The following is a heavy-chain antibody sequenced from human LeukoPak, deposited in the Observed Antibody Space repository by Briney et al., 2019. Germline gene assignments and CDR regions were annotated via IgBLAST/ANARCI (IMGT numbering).Heavy chain of an antibody. CDR3: ARELIAVAGTPYYYYGMDV. CDR2: INPNSGGT. V-gene: IGHV1-2*04. CDR1: GYTFTGYY. D-gene: IGHD6-19*01. J-gene: IGHJ6*04. Sequence: ASVKVPCKASGYTFTGYYMHWVRQAPGQGLEWMGWINPNSGGTNYAQKFQGWVTMTRDTSISTAYMELSRLRSDDTAVYYCARELIAVAGTPYYYYGMDVWGKGTTVTVSS.